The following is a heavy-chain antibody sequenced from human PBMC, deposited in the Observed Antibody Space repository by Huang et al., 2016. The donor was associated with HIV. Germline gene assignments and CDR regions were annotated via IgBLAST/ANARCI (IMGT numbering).Heavy chain of an antibody. D-gene: IGHD3-22*01. CDR2: ISKTSGAT. V-gene: IGHV3-48*01. J-gene: IGHJ4*02. CDR3: VRDSSSGLQLRY. CDR1: GYTFSTYS. Sequence: EVQLVESGGGLAQPGGSLRLSCVASGYTFSTYSMNWVRQAPGKGLEWVSYISKTSGATSYAESVKGRFIVSRDNVKNSLYLQMNRLRVEDTAMYYCVRDSSSGLQLRYWGQGALVIVS.